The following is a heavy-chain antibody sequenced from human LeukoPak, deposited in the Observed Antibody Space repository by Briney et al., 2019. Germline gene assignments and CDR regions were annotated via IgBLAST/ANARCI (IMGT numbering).Heavy chain of an antibody. J-gene: IGHJ6*02. D-gene: IGHD2-2*01. Sequence: GGSLRLSCAASGFTFSSYAMSWVRQAPGKGLEWVSAISGSGGSTYYADSVKGRFTISRDNSKNTLYLQMNSLRAEDTAVYYCAXDXXXTXXSSEIRYYYGMDVWGQGTTVTVSS. CDR3: AXDXXXTXXSSEIRYYYGMDV. CDR2: ISGSGGST. CDR1: GFTFSSYA. V-gene: IGHV3-23*01.